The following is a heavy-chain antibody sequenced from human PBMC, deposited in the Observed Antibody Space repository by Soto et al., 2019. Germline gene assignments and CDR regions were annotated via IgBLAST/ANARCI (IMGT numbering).Heavy chain of an antibody. Sequence: EVQLLESGGGLVQPGGSLRLSCAASGFTFSSYAMSWVRQAPGKGLEWVSAISGSGGSTYYADSVKGRFTISRDNSKNTLYLQMNSLSAEYTAVYYCAKSPYFWVDYFEYWGQGTLVTVSS. D-gene: IGHD3-16*01. V-gene: IGHV3-23*01. CDR3: AKSPYFWVDYFEY. CDR1: GFTFSSYA. CDR2: ISGSGGST. J-gene: IGHJ4*02.